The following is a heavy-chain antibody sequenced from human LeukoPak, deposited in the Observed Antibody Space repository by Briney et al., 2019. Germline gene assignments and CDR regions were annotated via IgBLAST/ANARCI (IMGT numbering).Heavy chain of an antibody. CDR1: GGSISTGTYY. CDR3: AKEGTVRWFDP. D-gene: IGHD1-14*01. Sequence: SETLSLTCTVSGGSISTGTYYWSWIRQPAGKGLEWIGGIYHSGHTFYNPSLKSRVTISVETSKNQFSLKLNSVTAADTAVYYCAKEGTVRWFDPWGQGTLVTVSS. V-gene: IGHV4-61*02. J-gene: IGHJ5*02. CDR2: IYHSGHT.